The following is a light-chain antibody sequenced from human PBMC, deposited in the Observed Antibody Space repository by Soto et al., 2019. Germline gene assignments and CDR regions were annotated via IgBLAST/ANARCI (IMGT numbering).Light chain of an antibody. J-gene: IGKJ5*01. CDR3: QQRSNWPPIT. Sequence: EIVMTQSPATLSLSPGERATLSFMASQSVSSYLAWYQQKRGQAPRLLIYDASNRATGIPARFSGSGSGTDFTLTISSLEPEDFAVYYCQQRSNWPPITFGQGTRLEIK. V-gene: IGKV3-11*01. CDR1: QSVSSY. CDR2: DAS.